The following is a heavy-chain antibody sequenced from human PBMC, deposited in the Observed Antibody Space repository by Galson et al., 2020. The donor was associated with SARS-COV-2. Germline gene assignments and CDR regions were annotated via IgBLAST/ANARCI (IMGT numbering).Heavy chain of an antibody. CDR2: ISYDGSNK. J-gene: IGHJ6*02. V-gene: IGHV3-30*18. D-gene: IGHD3-9*01. Sequence: GESLKISCAASGFTFSSYGMHWVRQAPGKGLEWVAVISYDGSNKYYADSVKGRFTISRDNSKNTLYLQMNSLRAEDTAVYYCAKDQEYYDILTGYYTRRGAYYYYYGMDVWGQGTTVTVSS. CDR3: AKDQEYYDILTGYYTRRGAYYYYYGMDV. CDR1: GFTFSSYG.